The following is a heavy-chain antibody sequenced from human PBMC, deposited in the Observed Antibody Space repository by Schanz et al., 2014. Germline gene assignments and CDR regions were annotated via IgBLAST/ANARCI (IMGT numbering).Heavy chain of an antibody. CDR1: GFTFSSYS. CDR2: ISSASSTI. D-gene: IGHD2-2*01. Sequence: EVQLVESGGGLVQPGGSLRLSCAASGFTFSSYSMNWVRQAPGKGLELVSYISSASSTINYADSVKGRFTISRDNAKNSLCLQMNSLRAEDTAVYYCARAGYDADNWFDPWGQGTLVTVSS. V-gene: IGHV3-48*01. CDR3: ARAGYDADNWFDP. J-gene: IGHJ5*02.